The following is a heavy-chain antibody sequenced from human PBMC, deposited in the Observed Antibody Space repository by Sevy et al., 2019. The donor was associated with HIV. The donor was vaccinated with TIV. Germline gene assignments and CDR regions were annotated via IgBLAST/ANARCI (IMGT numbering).Heavy chain of an antibody. CDR1: GGSISSSSYY. V-gene: IGHV4-39*01. J-gene: IGHJ6*02. CDR3: ARPEGLQLNYAMDV. CDR2: IYYTGST. Sequence: SETLSLTCTVSGGSISSSSYYWNWIRQPPGKGLEWIGSIYYTGSTYYKPSLKSRVTISKDTSKNQFSLKLTSVTAAETAVYYCARPEGLQLNYAMDVWGQGTTVTVSS. D-gene: IGHD3-3*01.